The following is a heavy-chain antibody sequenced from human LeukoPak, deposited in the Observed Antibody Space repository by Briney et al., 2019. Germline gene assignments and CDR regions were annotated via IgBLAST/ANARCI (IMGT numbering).Heavy chain of an antibody. CDR2: INDSGGNT. Sequence: GGSLRLSCAASGFIFDNYAMSWVRQAPGMGLEWVSSINDSGGNTYYADSVKGRFTISRDNAKNTLYLQMNSLRAEDTAVYYCAKRSAYGGNWNYFDYWGQGTLVTASS. CDR1: GFIFDNYA. D-gene: IGHD4-23*01. J-gene: IGHJ4*02. CDR3: AKRSAYGGNWNYFDY. V-gene: IGHV3-23*01.